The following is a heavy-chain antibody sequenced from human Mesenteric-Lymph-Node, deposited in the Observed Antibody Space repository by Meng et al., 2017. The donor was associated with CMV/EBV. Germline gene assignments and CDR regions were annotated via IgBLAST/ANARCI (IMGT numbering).Heavy chain of an antibody. Sequence: GESLKISCTASGFTFSAYTMNWVRQAPGKGLESVSYITPSSTSSSSPIYYADSVKGRFTISRDNAKNSLFLQMNSLRAEDTAVYYCARERITWDVWGRGTTVTVSS. V-gene: IGHV3-48*04. CDR1: GFTFSAYT. CDR2: ITPSSTSSSSPI. D-gene: IGHD3-16*01. J-gene: IGHJ6*02. CDR3: ARERITWDV.